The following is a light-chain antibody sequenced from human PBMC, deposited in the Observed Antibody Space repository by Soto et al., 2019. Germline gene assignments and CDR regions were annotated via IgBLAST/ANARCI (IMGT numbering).Light chain of an antibody. CDR1: QSISSY. CDR2: AAS. Sequence: DIQMTQSPSSLSASVGDRFTITCRASQSISSYLNWYQQKPGKAPKLLIYAASSLQSGVPSRFSGSGSGTDFTLTISSLQPEDFATYYCQQSYSNLWTLVQATKVDIK. V-gene: IGKV1-39*01. CDR3: QQSYSNLWT. J-gene: IGKJ1*01.